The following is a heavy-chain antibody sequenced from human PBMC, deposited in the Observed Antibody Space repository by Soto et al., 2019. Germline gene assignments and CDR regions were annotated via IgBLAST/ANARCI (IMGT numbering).Heavy chain of an antibody. Sequence: SETLSLTCAVSGGSISSSNWWSWVRQPPGKGLEWIGEIYHSGSTNYNPSLKSRSTISVDTSNSQFSLKLNSVTTADTAVYYCARDGREASGMDVWGQGTKVTVSS. CDR3: ARDGREASGMDV. CDR2: IYHSGST. J-gene: IGHJ6*02. CDR1: GGSISSSNW. D-gene: IGHD1-26*01. V-gene: IGHV4-4*02.